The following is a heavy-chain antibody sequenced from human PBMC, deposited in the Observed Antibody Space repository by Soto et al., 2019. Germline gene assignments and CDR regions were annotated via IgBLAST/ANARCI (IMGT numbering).Heavy chain of an antibody. V-gene: IGHV4-59*01. J-gene: IGHJ3*02. D-gene: IGHD3-10*01. CDR1: GGSISSYN. Sequence: GGSISSYNWSWIRQPPGKGLEWIGYIYYRGSTNYNPSLKSRVTISVDTSKNQFSLKLSSVTAADTAVYYCARVWGGAFDIWGQGTMVTVSS. CDR2: IYYRGST. CDR3: ARVWGGAFDI.